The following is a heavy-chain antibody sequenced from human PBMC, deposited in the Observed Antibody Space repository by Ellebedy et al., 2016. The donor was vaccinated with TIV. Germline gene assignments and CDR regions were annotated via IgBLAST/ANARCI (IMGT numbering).Heavy chain of an antibody. J-gene: IGHJ6*02. CDR3: AQNMQYCGGGSCSSSYGLDV. Sequence: PGGSLRLSCAASGFTFSSYGMHWVRQAPGKGLEWVAVISYDGSNKYYADSVKGRFTISRDNSKNTLYLQMNSLRAEDTAVYYCAQNMQYCGGGSCSSSYGLDVWGQGTTVTVSS. CDR2: ISYDGSNK. CDR1: GFTFSSYG. D-gene: IGHD2-15*01. V-gene: IGHV3-30*03.